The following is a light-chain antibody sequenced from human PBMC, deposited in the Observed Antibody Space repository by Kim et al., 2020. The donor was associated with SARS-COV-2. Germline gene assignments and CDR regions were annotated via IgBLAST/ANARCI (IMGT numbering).Light chain of an antibody. CDR1: SSDIGGYNY. CDR3: SSYTTTSALYV. CDR2: DVS. Sequence: QSITIPCTGTSSDIGGYNYISWYQQHPGEAPKLMIFDVSNRPSGVSNRFSGSKSGNTASLTISGLQAEDEADYYCSSYTTTSALYVFGTGTKVTVL. J-gene: IGLJ1*01. V-gene: IGLV2-14*04.